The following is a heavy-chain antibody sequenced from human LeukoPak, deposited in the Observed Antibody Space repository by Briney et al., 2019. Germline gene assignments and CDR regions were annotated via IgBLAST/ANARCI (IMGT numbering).Heavy chain of an antibody. D-gene: IGHD3-3*01. CDR2: IYYSGST. Sequence: EASETLSLTCTVSGGSISSSSYYWGWIRQPPGKGLEWIGSIYYSGSTYYNPSLKSRVTISVDTSKNQFSLKLSSVTAADTAVYYCARLGNYDFWSGPTYWFDPWGQGTLVTVSS. V-gene: IGHV4-39*01. J-gene: IGHJ5*02. CDR1: GGSISSSSYY. CDR3: ARLGNYDFWSGPTYWFDP.